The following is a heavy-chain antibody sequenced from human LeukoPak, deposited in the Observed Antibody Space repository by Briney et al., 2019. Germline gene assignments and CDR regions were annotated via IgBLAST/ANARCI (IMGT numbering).Heavy chain of an antibody. Sequence: SETLSLTCTVSGGSISSYYWSWIRQPPGKGLEGIGYIYYIGSTNYNPSLKSRVTISVDTSKNQFSLKLSSVTAADTAVYYYARDRWGVGPETIYYYGMDVWGQGTTVTVSS. CDR2: IYYIGST. J-gene: IGHJ6*02. CDR1: GGSISSYY. CDR3: ARDRWGVGPETIYYYGMDV. D-gene: IGHD1-14*01. V-gene: IGHV4-59*01.